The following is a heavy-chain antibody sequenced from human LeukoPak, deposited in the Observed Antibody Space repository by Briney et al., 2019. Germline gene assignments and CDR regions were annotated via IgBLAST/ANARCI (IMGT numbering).Heavy chain of an antibody. J-gene: IGHJ6*02. V-gene: IGHV3-7*01. CDR1: GFTFSSYW. CDR3: AGVMVTPTTYYYYYGMDV. CDR2: IKQDGSEK. Sequence: AGGSLRLSCAASGFTFSSYWMSWVRQAPGKGLEWVANIKQDGSEKYYVDSVKGRFTISRDNAKNSLYLQMNSLRAEDTAVYYCAGVMVTPTTYYYYYGMDVWGQGTTVTVSS. D-gene: IGHD2-21*02.